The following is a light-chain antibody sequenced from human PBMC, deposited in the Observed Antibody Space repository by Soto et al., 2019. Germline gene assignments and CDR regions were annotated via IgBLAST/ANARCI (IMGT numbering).Light chain of an antibody. CDR2: EVN. CDR1: SSAVGGYNY. CDR3: SSYAGSSNV. J-gene: IGLJ1*01. Sequence: QSALTQPPSASGSPGQSVAISCTGTSSAVGGYNYVSWYQQHPGKAPKLMIYEVNKRPSGVPDRFSGSKSGNTASLTVSGLQAEDEADYYCSSYAGSSNVFGTGTKLTVL. V-gene: IGLV2-8*01.